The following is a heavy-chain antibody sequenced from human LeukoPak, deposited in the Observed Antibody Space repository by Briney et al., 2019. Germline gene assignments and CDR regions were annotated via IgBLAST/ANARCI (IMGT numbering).Heavy chain of an antibody. D-gene: IGHD5-18*01. CDR2: IYSGGRT. J-gene: IGHJ5*02. CDR1: GGSITSGNNY. CDR3: VKAPTVAGSYGWFVP. V-gene: IGHV4-30-4*01. Sequence: SETLSLTCTVSGGSITSGNNYWNWIRQSPGKGLEWIGFIYSGGRTNYNPFLRSRVVISADASKNQISLRVESMTAADTAVYYCVKAPTVAGSYGWFVPWGQGTLVTVSS.